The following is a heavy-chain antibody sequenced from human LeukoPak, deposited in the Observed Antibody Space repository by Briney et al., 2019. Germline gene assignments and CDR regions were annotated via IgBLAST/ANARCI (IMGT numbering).Heavy chain of an antibody. CDR1: GFTCSDYY. CDR3: ARSQLLLVYYGMDV. J-gene: IGHJ6*02. V-gene: IGHV3-11*01. D-gene: IGHD2-2*01. CDR2: ISSSGSSI. Sequence: GGSLRLSCAASGFTCSDYYMRWIRQARGKGREWGSYISSSGSSIYYADSVKGRFTISRDNAKNSLYLQMNSLRAEDPAVYYCARSQLLLVYYGMDVWGQGTTVTVSS.